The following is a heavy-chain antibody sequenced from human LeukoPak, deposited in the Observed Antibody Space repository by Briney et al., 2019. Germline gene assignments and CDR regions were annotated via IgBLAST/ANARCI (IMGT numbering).Heavy chain of an antibody. CDR2: IYYSGST. CDR3: ARDYTPTYGRGGFDP. Sequence: SETLSLTCTVSGGSISSYYWSWIRQPPGKGLEWIGYIYYSGSTNYNPSLKSRVTISVDTSKNQFSLQLNSVTPEDTAVYYCARDYTPTYGRGGFDPWGQGTLVTVSS. V-gene: IGHV4-59*12. D-gene: IGHD3-10*01. J-gene: IGHJ5*02. CDR1: GGSISSYY.